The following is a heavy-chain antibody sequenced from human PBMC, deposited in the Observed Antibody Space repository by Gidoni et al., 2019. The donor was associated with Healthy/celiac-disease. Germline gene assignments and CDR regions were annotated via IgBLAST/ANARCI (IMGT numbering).Heavy chain of an antibody. Sequence: EVQLVQSGAEVKKPGESLKISCKGSGYSFTSYWIGWVRQMPGKGLEWMGIIYPGDSDTRYSPSFQGQVTISADKSISTAYLQWSSLKASDTAMYYCARQQNYYGSGSYQDGMDVWGQGTTVTVSS. CDR3: ARQQNYYGSGSYQDGMDV. D-gene: IGHD3-10*01. V-gene: IGHV5-51*01. J-gene: IGHJ6*02. CDR1: GYSFTSYW. CDR2: IYPGDSDT.